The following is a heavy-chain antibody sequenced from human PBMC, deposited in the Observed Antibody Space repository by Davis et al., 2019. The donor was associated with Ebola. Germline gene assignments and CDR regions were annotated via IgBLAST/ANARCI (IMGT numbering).Heavy chain of an antibody. CDR2: INPSGGST. CDR3: ARERYSNYVNLYYYYGMDV. D-gene: IGHD4-11*01. V-gene: IGHV1-46*01. CDR1: GYTFTSYY. J-gene: IGHJ6*02. Sequence: AASVKVSCKASGYTFTSYYMHWVRQAPGQGLEWMGIINPSGGSTSYAQKFQGRVTMTRDTSTSTVYMELSSLRSEDTAVYYCARERYSNYVNLYYYYGMDVWGQGTTVTVSS.